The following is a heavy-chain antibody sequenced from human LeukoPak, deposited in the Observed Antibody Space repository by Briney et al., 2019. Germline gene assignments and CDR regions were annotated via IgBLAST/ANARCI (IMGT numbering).Heavy chain of an antibody. CDR3: AKDRRSMVVTPSWAFDI. D-gene: IGHD4-23*01. CDR2: ISGGSSST. Sequence: GGSLRLSCAASGFTFSNYAMSWVRQAPGKGLEWVSAISGGSSSTYYADSVKGRFTISRAKSKNTLSLQLNSLRAEDTALYYCAKDRRSMVVTPSWAFDIWGQGTLVTVSS. J-gene: IGHJ3*02. V-gene: IGHV3-23*01. CDR1: GFTFSNYA.